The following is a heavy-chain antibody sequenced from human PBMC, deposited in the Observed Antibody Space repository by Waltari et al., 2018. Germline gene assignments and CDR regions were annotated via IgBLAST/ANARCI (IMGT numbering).Heavy chain of an antibody. V-gene: IGHV4-38-2*02. CDR1: GYSISSGYY. CDR3: ARDVDIVATDFDY. CDR2: IYHSGSP. D-gene: IGHD5-12*01. Sequence: QVQLQESGPGLVKPSETLSLTCAVSGYSISSGYYWGWIRQPPGKGLEWIGSIYHSGSPYPNPSLKRRVTIAVDTSKNQFSLKLSSVTAADTAVYYCARDVDIVATDFDYWGQGTLVTVSS. J-gene: IGHJ4*02.